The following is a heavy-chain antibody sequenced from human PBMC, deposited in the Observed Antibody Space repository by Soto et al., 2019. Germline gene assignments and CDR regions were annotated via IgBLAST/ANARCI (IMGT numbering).Heavy chain of an antibody. CDR2: ISYSGST. Sequence: LSLTCTVSGGSISSGDFYWSWIRQPPGRGLEWIGYISYSGSTYYNTSLKSRVTISVDTSKNQFSLKLNSVTAADTAVYYCARGGPTGGSYKYNWFDPWGQGTLVTVSS. J-gene: IGHJ5*02. V-gene: IGHV4-30-4*01. CDR1: GGSISSGDFY. D-gene: IGHD2-15*01. CDR3: ARGGPTGGSYKYNWFDP.